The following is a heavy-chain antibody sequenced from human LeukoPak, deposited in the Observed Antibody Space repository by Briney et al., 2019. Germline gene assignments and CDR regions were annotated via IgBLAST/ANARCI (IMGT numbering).Heavy chain of an antibody. Sequence: PGGSLRLSCAASGFTFSTYSMNWVRQAPGKGPEWLSYISSGSSTIYYADSVKGRFTISRDNARNSLYLQMNGLRAEDTAVYYCARVTVGATADYFDYWGQGTLVTVSS. D-gene: IGHD1-26*01. J-gene: IGHJ4*02. CDR1: GFTFSTYS. V-gene: IGHV3-48*01. CDR2: ISSGSSTI. CDR3: ARVTVGATADYFDY.